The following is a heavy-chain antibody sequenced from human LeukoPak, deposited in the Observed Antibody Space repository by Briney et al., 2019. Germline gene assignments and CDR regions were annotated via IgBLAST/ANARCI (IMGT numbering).Heavy chain of an antibody. CDR2: IYTSGST. J-gene: IGHJ6*03. Sequence: SETLSLTCTVSGGSISSYYWSWIRQPAGKGLEWIGRIYTSGSTNYNPSLKSRVTMSVDTSKNQFSLKLSSVTAADTAVYYCARVVGGGSYHLPHYYYYMDVWGKGTTVTISS. CDR1: GGSISSYY. V-gene: IGHV4-4*07. CDR3: ARVVGGGSYHLPHYYYYMDV. D-gene: IGHD1-26*01.